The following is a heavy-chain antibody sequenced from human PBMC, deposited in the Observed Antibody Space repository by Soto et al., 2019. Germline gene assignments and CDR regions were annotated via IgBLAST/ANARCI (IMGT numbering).Heavy chain of an antibody. J-gene: IGHJ3*02. Sequence: EVQLVESGGGLVQPGRSLRLSCAASGFTFDDYAMHWVRQAPGKGLEWVSGISWNSGSIGYADSVKGRFTISRDNAKNSLSLHMNSLRAEDTALYYCAKDIREVQGDAFDIWGQGTMVTVSS. CDR2: ISWNSGSI. D-gene: IGHD1-1*01. V-gene: IGHV3-9*01. CDR1: GFTFDDYA. CDR3: AKDIREVQGDAFDI.